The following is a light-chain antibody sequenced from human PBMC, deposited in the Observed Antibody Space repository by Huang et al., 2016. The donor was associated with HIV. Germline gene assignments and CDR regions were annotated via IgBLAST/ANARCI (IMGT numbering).Light chain of an antibody. J-gene: IGKJ4*01. CDR3: RQRSSWSLT. V-gene: IGKV3-11*01. Sequence: VLTQSPFTLSMSPGQRAARSCKTSQGGVTYLDWYQQRPGQGPRLLIDYVSNRAPGVPARYRGAGSGTDFTGIIDELASDEVALCVCRQRSSWSLTCGGETRV. CDR1: QGGVTY. CDR2: YVS.